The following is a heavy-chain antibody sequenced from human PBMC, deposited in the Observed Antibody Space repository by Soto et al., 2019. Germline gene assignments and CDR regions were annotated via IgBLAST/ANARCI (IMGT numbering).Heavy chain of an antibody. D-gene: IGHD6-13*01. CDR1: GGSISSGDYY. CDR2: IYYSGST. Sequence: PSETLSLTCTVSGGSISSGDYYWSWIRQPPGKGLEWIGYIYYSGSTYYNPSLKSRVTISVDTSKNQFSLKLSSVTAADTAVYYCARDRVHHVQQLVSPYYGMDVWGQGTTVTVSS. CDR3: ARDRVHHVQQLVSPYYGMDV. V-gene: IGHV4-30-4*01. J-gene: IGHJ6*02.